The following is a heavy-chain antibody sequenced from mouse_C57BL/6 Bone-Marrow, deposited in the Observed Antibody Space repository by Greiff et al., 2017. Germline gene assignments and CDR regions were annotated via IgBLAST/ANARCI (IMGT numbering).Heavy chain of an antibody. CDR2: INPNNGGT. CDR1: GYTFTDYY. Sequence: EVQLQQSGPELVKPGASVKLSCKASGYTFTDYYMNWVKQSPGPSLEWIGSINPNNGGTSYNQKFKGKATLTVDKSSSTAYMELSSLTSEDSAVYYCARVRYVARFAYWGQGTPLTVSS. CDR3: ARVRYVARFAY. J-gene: IGHJ3*01. V-gene: IGHV1-26*01. D-gene: IGHD2-12*01.